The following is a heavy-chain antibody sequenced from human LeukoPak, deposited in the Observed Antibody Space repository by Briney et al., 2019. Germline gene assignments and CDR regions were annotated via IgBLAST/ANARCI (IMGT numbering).Heavy chain of an antibody. CDR3: ATGYSSTWYYFDY. V-gene: IGHV4-59*01. J-gene: IGHJ4*02. CDR2: IYHSGST. D-gene: IGHD6-13*01. CDR1: GDSISSYY. Sequence: PSETLSLTCTVSGDSISSYYWSWIRQPPGKGLEWIGYIYHSGSTNYNTSLKSRVTISADTSKDQFSLKLASVTAADTAVYYCATGYSSTWYYFDYWGQGTLVTVSS.